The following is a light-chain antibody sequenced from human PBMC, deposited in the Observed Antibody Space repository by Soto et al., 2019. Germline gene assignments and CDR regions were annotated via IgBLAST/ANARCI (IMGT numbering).Light chain of an antibody. V-gene: IGKV1-5*03. J-gene: IGKJ5*01. CDR1: RSISGW. Sequence: DIQMTQSPSTLSASVGDRVTITCRASRSISGWLAWYQQKPGKAPKLLIYKASSLESGVPSRFSGSGSGTEFTLTINSLQPEDFATYYCQQSNRYPITFGQGTRLEIK. CDR3: QQSNRYPIT. CDR2: KAS.